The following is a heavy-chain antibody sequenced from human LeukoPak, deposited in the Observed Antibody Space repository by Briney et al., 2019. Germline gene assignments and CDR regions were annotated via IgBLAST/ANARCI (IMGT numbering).Heavy chain of an antibody. D-gene: IGHD2-21*01. Sequence: KPSETLSLTCAVYGGSFSGYYWSWIRQPPGKGLEWIGDINHSGSTNYNPSLKSRFTISVDTSKNQFSLKLSSVTAADTAVYYCASDCDWFDPWGQGTLVTVSS. CDR1: GGSFSGYY. CDR3: ASDCDWFDP. V-gene: IGHV4-34*01. CDR2: INHSGST. J-gene: IGHJ5*02.